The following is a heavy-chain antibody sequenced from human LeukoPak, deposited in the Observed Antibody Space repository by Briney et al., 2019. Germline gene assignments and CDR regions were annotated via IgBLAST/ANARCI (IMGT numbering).Heavy chain of an antibody. CDR1: GFTFSTYW. D-gene: IGHD3-22*01. CDR3: ARAPSEIGGYYPEYFRH. V-gene: IGHV3-74*01. Sequence: GGSLRLSCAASGFTFSTYWMHWVRQARGKGLVWVSRIKSDGSTNYADSVKGRFTISRDNAKNTVSLQMNSLRPEDTGVYYCARAPSEIGGYYPEYFRHWGQGTLVTVSS. J-gene: IGHJ1*01. CDR2: IKSDGST.